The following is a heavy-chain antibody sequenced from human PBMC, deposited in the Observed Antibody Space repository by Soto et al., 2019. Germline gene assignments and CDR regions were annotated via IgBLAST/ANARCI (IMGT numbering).Heavy chain of an antibody. CDR1: GGTFSSYT. J-gene: IGHJ3*02. CDR2: IIPILGIA. Sequence: ASVKVSCKASGGTFSSYTISWVRQAPGQGLEWMGRIIPILGIANYAQKFQGRVTITADKSTSTAYMELGSLRSEDTAVYYCARPQGKNWNGDAFDIWGQGTMVTVSS. V-gene: IGHV1-69*02. D-gene: IGHD1-1*01. CDR3: ARPQGKNWNGDAFDI.